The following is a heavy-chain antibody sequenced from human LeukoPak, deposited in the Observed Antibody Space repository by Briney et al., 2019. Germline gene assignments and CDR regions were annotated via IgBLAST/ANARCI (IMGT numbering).Heavy chain of an antibody. D-gene: IGHD4-23*01. CDR1: GGSFSGYY. CDR2: INHSGST. J-gene: IGHJ3*02. CDR3: ARAVVTPQGDAFDI. Sequence: PSETLSLTCAVYGGSFSGYYWSWIRQPPGKGLEWIGEINHSGSTNYNPSLKSRVTISVDTPKNQFSLKLSSVTAADTAVYYCARAVVTPQGDAFDIWGQGTMVTVSS. V-gene: IGHV4-34*01.